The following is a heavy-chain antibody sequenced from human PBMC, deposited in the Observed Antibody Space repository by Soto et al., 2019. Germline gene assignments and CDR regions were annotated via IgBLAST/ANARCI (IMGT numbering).Heavy chain of an antibody. J-gene: IGHJ3*02. CDR2: ISDSGGIT. V-gene: IGHV3-23*01. Sequence: GSLILSCAASGFAFSSHPMSWVRQAPEKGLEWVSGISDSGGITYNADYVKGRFTISRDNSKNTLYLQMNSLRAEDTAVYYCARRAIGSSRAFDIWGQGTMVTVSS. CDR3: ARRAIGSSRAFDI. CDR1: GFAFSSHP. D-gene: IGHD6-6*01.